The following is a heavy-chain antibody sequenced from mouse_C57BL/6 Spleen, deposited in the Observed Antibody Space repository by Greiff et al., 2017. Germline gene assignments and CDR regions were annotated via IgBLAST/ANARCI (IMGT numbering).Heavy chain of an antibody. CDR3: ARGGYYGSSPYWYFEV. V-gene: IGHV1-69*01. CDR1: GYTFTSYW. Sequence: QVQLQQPGAELVMPGASVKLSCKASGYTFTSYWMHWVKQRPGQGLEWIGEIDPSDSYTNYNQKFKGKSTVTVDKSSSTAYMQLSSLTSEDSAVYYCARGGYYGSSPYWYFEVWGTGTTVTVSS. J-gene: IGHJ1*03. D-gene: IGHD1-1*01. CDR2: IDPSDSYT.